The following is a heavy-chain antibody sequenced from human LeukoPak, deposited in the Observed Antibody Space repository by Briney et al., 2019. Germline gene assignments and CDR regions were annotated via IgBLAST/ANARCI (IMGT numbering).Heavy chain of an antibody. CDR3: AKGGYSGYDDYYYYGMDV. J-gene: IGHJ6*02. CDR1: GFTFDDHA. Sequence: PGGSLRLSCAASGFTFDDHAMHWVRQAPGKGLVWVSGISWNSGSIGYADSVKGRFTISRDNAKNSLYLQMNSLRAEDTALYYCAKGGYSGYDDYYYYGMDVWGQGTTVTVSS. D-gene: IGHD5-12*01. V-gene: IGHV3-9*01. CDR2: ISWNSGSI.